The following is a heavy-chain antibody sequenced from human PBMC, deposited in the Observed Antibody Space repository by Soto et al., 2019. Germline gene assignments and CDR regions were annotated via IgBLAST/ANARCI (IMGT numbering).Heavy chain of an antibody. CDR3: ARITMIVQEHAFDI. Sequence: EVQLVESGGGLVQPGGSLRLSCTASGFTFSSYWMSWVRQAPGKGLEWVANIKQDGSEKYYVDSVKGRFTISRDNAKNSLFLQMNSLRAEDTAVYYCARITMIVQEHAFDIWGQGTMVTVSS. J-gene: IGHJ3*02. D-gene: IGHD3-22*01. V-gene: IGHV3-7*01. CDR2: IKQDGSEK. CDR1: GFTFSSYW.